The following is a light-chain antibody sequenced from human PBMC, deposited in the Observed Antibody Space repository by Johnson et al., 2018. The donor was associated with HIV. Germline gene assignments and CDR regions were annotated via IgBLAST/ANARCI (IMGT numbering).Light chain of an antibody. CDR2: RNN. J-gene: IGLJ1*01. V-gene: IGLV1-44*01. Sequence: QSVLTQPPSASGTPGQRVTISCSGSSSNIGSSPVNWYQQLPGTAPKLLIYRNNQRPSGVPDRFSGSKSGTSAFLAISGLQAEDEADYYCAAWDDSLNGNYVFGTGTKVTVL. CDR1: SSNIGSSP. CDR3: AAWDDSLNGNYV.